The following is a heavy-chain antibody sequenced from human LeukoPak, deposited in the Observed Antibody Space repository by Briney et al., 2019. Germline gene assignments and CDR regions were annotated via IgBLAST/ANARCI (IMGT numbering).Heavy chain of an antibody. J-gene: IGHJ4*02. Sequence: PSETLSLTCTVSGGSISSSSYYWSWIRQPPGKGLEWIGEINHSGSTNYNPSLKSRVTISVDTSKNQFSLRLSSVTAADTAVYYCAREISGYYQRTWNYFDYWGQGNLVTVSS. CDR3: AREISGYYQRTWNYFDY. V-gene: IGHV4-39*07. CDR1: GGSISSSSYY. D-gene: IGHD1-26*01. CDR2: INHSGST.